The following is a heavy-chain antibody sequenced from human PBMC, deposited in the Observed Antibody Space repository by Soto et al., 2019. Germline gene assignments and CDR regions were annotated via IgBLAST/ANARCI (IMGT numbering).Heavy chain of an antibody. CDR3: ARDDYGDYTDWFDP. D-gene: IGHD4-17*01. CDR2: ISSSSSYI. V-gene: IGHV3-21*01. CDR1: GFTFSSYS. Sequence: GGSLRLSRAASGFTFSSYSMNWVRQAPGKGLEWVSSISSSSSYIYYADSVKGRFTISRDNAKNSLYLQMNSLRAEDTAVYYCARDDYGDYTDWFDPWGQGTLVTVSS. J-gene: IGHJ5*02.